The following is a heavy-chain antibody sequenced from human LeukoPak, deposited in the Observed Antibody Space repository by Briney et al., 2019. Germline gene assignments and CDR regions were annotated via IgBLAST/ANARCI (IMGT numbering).Heavy chain of an antibody. CDR2: IGTYDGHT. V-gene: IGHV1-18*01. Sequence: ASVKVSCKTSGYSFTDYIIAWVRQAPGQGLEWLGWIGTYDGHTNYAQKVQGRVTMTTDTSATTAYLELRSLTSDDTAVYYCAKGGYYYDSSALEDVWGQGTTVTVSS. CDR1: GYSFTDYI. D-gene: IGHD3-22*01. CDR3: AKGGYYYDSSALEDV. J-gene: IGHJ6*02.